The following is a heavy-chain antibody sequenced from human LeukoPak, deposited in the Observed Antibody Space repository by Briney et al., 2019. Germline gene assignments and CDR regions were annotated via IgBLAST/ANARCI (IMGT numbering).Heavy chain of an antibody. Sequence: GGSLRPSCAASGFTFSDYYMSWIRQAPGKGLEWVSYISSSGSTIYYADSVKGRFTISRDNAKNSLYLQMNSLRAEDTAVYYCARVYYDFWSGMYYFDYWGQGTLVTVSS. J-gene: IGHJ4*02. CDR3: ARVYYDFWSGMYYFDY. D-gene: IGHD3-3*01. CDR2: ISSSGSTI. V-gene: IGHV3-11*01. CDR1: GFTFSDYY.